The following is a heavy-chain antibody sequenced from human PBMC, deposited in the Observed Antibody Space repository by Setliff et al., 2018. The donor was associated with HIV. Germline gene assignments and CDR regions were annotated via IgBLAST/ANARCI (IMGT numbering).Heavy chain of an antibody. D-gene: IGHD2-21*02. Sequence: PGGSLRLSCAASGFTFSSYSMNWVRQAPGKGLEWVSYISSSSSTIYYADSVKGRFTISRDNAKNSLYLQMNSLRAEDTAVYYCARRAYCGGDCPLFFFDYWGQGTLVTVSS. CDR3: ARRAYCGGDCPLFFFDY. CDR2: ISSSSSTI. V-gene: IGHV3-48*04. J-gene: IGHJ4*02. CDR1: GFTFSSYS.